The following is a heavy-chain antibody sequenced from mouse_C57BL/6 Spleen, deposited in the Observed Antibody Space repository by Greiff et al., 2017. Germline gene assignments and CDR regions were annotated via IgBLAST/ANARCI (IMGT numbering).Heavy chain of an antibody. CDR3: ARWYGSLDY. CDR2: IRNKANGYTT. J-gene: IGHJ2*01. Sequence: EVHLVESGGGLVQPGGSLSLSCAASGFTFTDYYMSWVRQPPGKALEWLGFIRNKANGYTTEYSASVKGRFTISRDNSQSILYLQMNALRAEDSATYYCARWYGSLDYWGQGTTLTVSS. D-gene: IGHD1-1*01. CDR1: GFTFTDYY. V-gene: IGHV7-3*01.